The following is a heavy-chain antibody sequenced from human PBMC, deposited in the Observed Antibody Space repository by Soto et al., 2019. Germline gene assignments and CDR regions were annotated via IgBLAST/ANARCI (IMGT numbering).Heavy chain of an antibody. J-gene: IGHJ4*02. CDR2: IYYSGST. CDR1: GGSINSGGYY. Sequence: SETLSLTCTVSGGSINSGGYYWSWIRQHPGKGLEWIGYIYYSGSTYYNPSLKSRVTISVDTSKNQFSLKLSSVTAADTAVYYCARFGRIVGARRPSYFDYWGQGTLVTVSS. V-gene: IGHV4-31*03. D-gene: IGHD1-26*01. CDR3: ARFGRIVGARRPSYFDY.